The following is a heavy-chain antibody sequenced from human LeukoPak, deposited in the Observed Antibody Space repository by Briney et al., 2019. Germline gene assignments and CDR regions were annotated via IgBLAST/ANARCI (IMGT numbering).Heavy chain of an antibody. D-gene: IGHD3-10*01. J-gene: IGHJ4*02. V-gene: IGHV1-69*05. CDR2: IIPIFGTA. CDR3: ARVGAYYYGSGTYEDY. CDR1: GGTFSHYA. Sequence: SVKVSCKASGGTFSHYAITWVRQAPGQGLEWMGGIIPIFGTANYAQKLQGRVTITTDEYTSTAYMELSSLRSEDTAVYYCARVGAYYYGSGTYEDYWGQGTLVTVSS.